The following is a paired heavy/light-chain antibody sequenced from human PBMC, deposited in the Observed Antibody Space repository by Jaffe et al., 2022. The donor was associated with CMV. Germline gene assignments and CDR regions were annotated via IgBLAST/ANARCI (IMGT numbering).Light chain of an antibody. J-gene: IGKJ3*01. V-gene: IGKV1-39*01. CDR1: QTISSF. CDR2: AAS. Sequence: DIQMTQSPSSLSASVGDRVTITCRASQTISSFLNWYQQKPGKAPKLLIYAASILQTGVPSRFSGSGSGTDFTLSISGLQPEDFAIYSCQQTYIIPHTFGPGTKVDFK. CDR3: QQTYIIPHT.
Heavy chain of an antibody. CDR1: GGSISDNNYY. CDR3: ARRGQMATIDWFDP. Sequence: QLQLQESGPGLVKPSETLSLTCTVSGGSISDNNYYWGWIRQSPGKGLEWIGTVYYSGSTYYNPSLESRVTISVDTFKNQFSLKLTSVTAADTAVYYCARRGQMATIDWFDPWGQGTLVTVSS. J-gene: IGHJ5*02. V-gene: IGHV4-39*01. CDR2: VYYSGST. D-gene: IGHD5-12*01.